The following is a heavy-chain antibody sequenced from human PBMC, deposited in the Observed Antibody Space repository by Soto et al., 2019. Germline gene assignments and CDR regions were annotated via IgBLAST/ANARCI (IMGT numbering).Heavy chain of an antibody. Sequence: GGSLRLSCAASGFTFSSYAMHWVRQAPGKGLEWVAVISYDGSNKYCADSVKGRFTISRDNSKNTLYLQMNSLRAEDTAVYYCASDKVYGSGSSLDYSGQGPLVTVSS. CDR1: GFTFSSYA. J-gene: IGHJ4*02. CDR3: ASDKVYGSGSSLDY. D-gene: IGHD3-10*01. CDR2: ISYDGSNK. V-gene: IGHV3-30-3*01.